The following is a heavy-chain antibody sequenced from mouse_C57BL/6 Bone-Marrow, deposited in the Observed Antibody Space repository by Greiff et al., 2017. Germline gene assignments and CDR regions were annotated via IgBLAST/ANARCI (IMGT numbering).Heavy chain of an antibody. CDR3: TTGYDYEYYAMDY. J-gene: IGHJ4*01. Sequence: EVQLQQSGAELVRPGASVKLSCTASGFNIKDYYMHWVKQRPEPGLEWIGRIDPEDGDTEYAPKFQGKATMTADTSSNTAYLQLSSLTSEDTAVYYCTTGYDYEYYAMDYWGQGTSVTVSS. D-gene: IGHD2-4*01. V-gene: IGHV14-1*01. CDR2: IDPEDGDT. CDR1: GFNIKDYY.